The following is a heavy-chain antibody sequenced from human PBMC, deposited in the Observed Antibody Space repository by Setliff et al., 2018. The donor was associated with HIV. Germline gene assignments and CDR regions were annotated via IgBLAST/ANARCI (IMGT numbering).Heavy chain of an antibody. CDR3: ARSPAAEGF. CDR1: GDSIHSVTSY. Sequence: SSETLSLTCTVSGDSIHSVTSYWGWIRQPPGKGLEWIGSIFYTGSTYYYNPSLKSRVTISVDASNNQFSLKLSSVTATDTAVYYCARSPAAEGFWGQGTLVTVSS. CDR2: IFYTGSTY. D-gene: IGHD6-13*01. V-gene: IGHV4-39*01. J-gene: IGHJ4*02.